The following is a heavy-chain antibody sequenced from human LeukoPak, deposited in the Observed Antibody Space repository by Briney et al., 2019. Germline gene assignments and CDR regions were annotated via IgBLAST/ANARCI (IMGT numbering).Heavy chain of an antibody. CDR1: GGSFSSTSYY. Sequence: SETLSLTCTVSGGSFSSTSYYWNWIRQPPGKGLEWIGSIHCSGDTSYNPSLNSRITISVDTSKNQFSLKLSSVTATDTAVYYCARQTCSGGSCFLFYSGMDVWGQGTTVTVSS. CDR2: IHCSGDT. CDR3: ARQTCSGGSCFLFYSGMDV. D-gene: IGHD2-15*01. V-gene: IGHV4-39*01. J-gene: IGHJ6*02.